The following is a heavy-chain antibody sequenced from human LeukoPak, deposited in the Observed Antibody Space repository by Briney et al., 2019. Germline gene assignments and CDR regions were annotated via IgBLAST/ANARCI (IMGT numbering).Heavy chain of an antibody. CDR2: ISDSGGST. Sequence: GGTLRLSCAASGFTFSIYGMSWVRQAPGKGLEWVSAISDSGGSTYYADSVQGRFTISRDNSKNTLYLQMNSLRAEDTAVYYCAKGSVPVVAMNAFEIWGQGTMVTVSS. CDR3: AKGSVPVVAMNAFEI. CDR1: GFTFSIYG. J-gene: IGHJ3*02. D-gene: IGHD2-2*01. V-gene: IGHV3-23*01.